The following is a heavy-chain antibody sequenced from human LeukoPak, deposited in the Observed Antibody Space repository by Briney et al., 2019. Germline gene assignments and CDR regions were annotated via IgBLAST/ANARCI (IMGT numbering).Heavy chain of an antibody. D-gene: IGHD2-15*01. CDR1: GGSISSYY. V-gene: IGHV4-4*07. CDR2: IYTSGST. Sequence: PSETLSVTCTVSGGSISSYYWSWRRQPAGKGVEWIGRIYTSGSTNYNPSLKRRVTMSVDTSKNQFSLKLSSVTAADTAVYYCASHDSPNWYFDLWGRGTLVTVSS. J-gene: IGHJ2*01. CDR3: ASHDSPNWYFDL.